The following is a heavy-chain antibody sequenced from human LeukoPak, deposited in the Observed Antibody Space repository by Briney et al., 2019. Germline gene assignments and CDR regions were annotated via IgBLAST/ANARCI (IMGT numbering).Heavy chain of an antibody. V-gene: IGHV3-30*18. Sequence: QAGGSLRLSCAASGFTFSSYAMSWVRQAPGKGLEWVAVISYDGSNKYYADSVRGRFTISRDNSKNTLYLQMNSLRAEDTAVYYCAKDGSYYDSSGYNPFDYWGQGTLVTVSS. CDR1: GFTFSSYA. CDR3: AKDGSYYDSSGYNPFDY. J-gene: IGHJ4*02. CDR2: ISYDGSNK. D-gene: IGHD3-22*01.